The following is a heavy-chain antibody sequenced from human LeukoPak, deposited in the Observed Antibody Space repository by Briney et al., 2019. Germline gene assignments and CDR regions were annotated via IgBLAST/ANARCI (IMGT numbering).Heavy chain of an antibody. J-gene: IGHJ4*02. V-gene: IGHV3-9*01. CDR3: AKAPDSSGWLFNY. D-gene: IGHD6-19*01. CDR2: INWNSGNI. CDR1: GFTFNDYA. Sequence: GGSLRLSCAASGFTFNDYAMHWVRQAPGKGLEWVSSINWNSGNIGYADSVKGRFTISRDNAKNSLYLQMGSLRAEDTAFYYCAKAPDSSGWLFNYWGQGTLVTVSS.